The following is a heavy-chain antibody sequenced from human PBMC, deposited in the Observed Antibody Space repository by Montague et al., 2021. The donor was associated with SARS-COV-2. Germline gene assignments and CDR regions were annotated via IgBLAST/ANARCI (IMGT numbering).Heavy chain of an antibody. CDR3: ARDGYSSGWNGLHWFDP. Sequence: TLSLTCTVSIGSISSGSYYWSWIRQPAGKGLEWIGRIYTSGSTNYNPSLKSRVTISVATSKNQFSLKLSSVTAADTAVYYCARDGYSSGWNGLHWFDPGGQGTLVTVSS. J-gene: IGHJ5*02. CDR1: IGSISSGSYY. CDR2: IYTSGST. V-gene: IGHV4-61*02. D-gene: IGHD6-25*01.